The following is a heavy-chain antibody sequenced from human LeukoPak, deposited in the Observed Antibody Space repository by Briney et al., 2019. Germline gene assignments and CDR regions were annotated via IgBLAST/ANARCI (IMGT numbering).Heavy chain of an antibody. CDR3: ARDPGSLIIFSYFFY. CDR2: ISYDGSNK. CDR1: GFTFSSYA. D-gene: IGHD3-9*01. J-gene: IGHJ4*02. V-gene: IGHV3-30-3*01. Sequence: GGSLRLSCAASGFTFSSYAMNWVRQAPGKGLEWVAVISYDGSNKYYADSVKGRFTISRDNSKNTLYLQMNSLRAEDTAVYYCARDPGSLIIFSYFFYWGQGTLVTVSS.